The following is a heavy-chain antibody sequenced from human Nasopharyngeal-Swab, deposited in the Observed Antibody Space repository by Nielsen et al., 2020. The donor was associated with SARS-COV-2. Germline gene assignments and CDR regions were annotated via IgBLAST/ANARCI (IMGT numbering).Heavy chain of an antibody. CDR2: IYPGDSDT. D-gene: IGHD2-2*01. CDR1: GYSFTSYW. J-gene: IGHJ6*02. CDR3: ARSMPSRYYYYGMDV. V-gene: IGHV5-51*01. Sequence: GESLKISCKGSGYSFTSYWIGWVRQMPGKGLEWMGIIYPGDSDTRYSPSFQGQVTISADKSISTAYLQWSSLKASDTAMYYYARSMPSRYYYYGMDVWGQGTTVTVSS.